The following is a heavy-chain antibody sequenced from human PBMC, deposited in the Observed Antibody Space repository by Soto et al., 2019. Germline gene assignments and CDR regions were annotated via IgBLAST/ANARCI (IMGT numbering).Heavy chain of an antibody. Sequence: EVQLLESGGGLVQPGGSLRLSCAASGFTFSSYAMSWVRQAPGKGLEWVAAISGSGGSTYYADSVKGRFTISRDNSKNTLYLQMNSLRAEDTAVYYCAGLWELLRGYYFDYWGQGTLVTVSS. J-gene: IGHJ4*02. D-gene: IGHD1-26*01. CDR2: ISGSGGST. CDR3: AGLWELLRGYYFDY. V-gene: IGHV3-23*01. CDR1: GFTFSSYA.